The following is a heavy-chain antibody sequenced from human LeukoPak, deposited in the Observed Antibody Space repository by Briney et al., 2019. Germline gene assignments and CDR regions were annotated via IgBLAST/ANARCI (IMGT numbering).Heavy chain of an antibody. J-gene: IGHJ4*02. CDR1: RYSFTSYY. CDR2: IDPGGGST. D-gene: IGHD6-13*01. CDR3: ARGIAAAVPLGTI. V-gene: IGHV1-46*01. Sequence: ASVKVSCKTSRYSFTSYYVHWVRQAPGQGLEWMGIIDPGGGSTSYAQKFQGRVAMTSDTSTSTVYMELTSLRSEDTAVYYCARGIAAAVPLGTIWGQGTLVTVSS.